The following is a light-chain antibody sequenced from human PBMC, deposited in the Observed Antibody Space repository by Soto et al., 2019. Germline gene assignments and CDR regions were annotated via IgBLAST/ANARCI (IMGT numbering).Light chain of an antibody. V-gene: IGKV3-15*01. CDR2: GAS. CDR1: QSVSSN. CDR3: QQYNYWPPYT. J-gene: IGKJ2*01. Sequence: EIVMTQSPATLSVSPGERVTLSCRASQSVSSNLAWYQQKPGQAPRLLIYGASTRATGIPARFSGTGSGTEFTLTISSLQSEDFAVYYCQQYNYWPPYTFGQGTKLEIK.